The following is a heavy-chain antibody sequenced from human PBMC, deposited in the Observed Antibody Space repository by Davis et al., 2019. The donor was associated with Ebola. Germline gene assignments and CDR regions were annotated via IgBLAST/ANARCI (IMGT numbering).Heavy chain of an antibody. V-gene: IGHV5-51*01. J-gene: IGHJ4*02. CDR1: GYTFTTSW. Sequence: WGSLRLSCKASGYTFTTSWIVWVRQMPGKGLEWMGHFHPGTSDLKYSPSFQGQIDISVDRSISTAYLQWNTLKASDTAMYYCARCSSASCYRVYYWGQGTLVTVSS. D-gene: IGHD2-2*01. CDR3: ARCSSASCYRVYY. CDR2: FHPGTSDL.